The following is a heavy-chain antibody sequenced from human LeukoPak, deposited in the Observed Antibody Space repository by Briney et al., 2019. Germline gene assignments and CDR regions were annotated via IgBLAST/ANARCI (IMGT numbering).Heavy chain of an antibody. D-gene: IGHD5-18*01. V-gene: IGHV1-69*06. Sequence: ASVKVSFKAAGGTFSSYAISWVRQAPGQGLEWMGGIIPIFGTANYAQKFQGRVTITADKSTSTAYMELSSLRSEDTAVYYCARDGVDTAMVYFDYWGQGTLVTVSS. CDR1: GGTFSSYA. CDR3: ARDGVDTAMVYFDY. CDR2: IIPIFGTA. J-gene: IGHJ4*02.